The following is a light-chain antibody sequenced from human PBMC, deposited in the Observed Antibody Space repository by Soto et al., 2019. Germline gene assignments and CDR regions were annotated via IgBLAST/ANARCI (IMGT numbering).Light chain of an antibody. CDR2: SVS. J-gene: IGKJ3*01. CDR3: QQYDSWPFT. Sequence: MVMTQSPATLSVSPGERATLSCRASQSVSSNFAWYQQKPGQAPRLLIYSVSTRATGIPVTFSGAGSGTEFSLTISSLQSEDFAVYYCQQYDSWPFTFGHGTKVDIK. V-gene: IGKV3-15*01. CDR1: QSVSSN.